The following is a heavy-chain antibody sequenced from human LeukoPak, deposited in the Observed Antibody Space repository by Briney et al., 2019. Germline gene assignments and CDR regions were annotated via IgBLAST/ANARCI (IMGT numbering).Heavy chain of an antibody. CDR3: ARDLVGYYYDVGFDP. J-gene: IGHJ5*02. Sequence: SVKVSFKASGGTFSSYAISWVRQAPGQGLEWMGGIIPISGTANYAQKFQGRVTITADESTSTAYMELSSLRSEDTAVYYCARDLVGYYYDVGFDPWGQGTLVTVSS. D-gene: IGHD3-22*01. CDR1: GGTFSSYA. V-gene: IGHV1-69*13. CDR2: IIPISGTA.